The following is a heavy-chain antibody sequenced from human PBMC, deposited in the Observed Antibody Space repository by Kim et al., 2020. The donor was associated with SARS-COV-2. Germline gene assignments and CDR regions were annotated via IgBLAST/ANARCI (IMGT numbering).Heavy chain of an antibody. CDR2: INHSGSS. Sequence: SETLSLTCAVYGGSFSGYYRSWIRQPPGKGLEWIGEINHSGSSNYNPSSKSRVTISVDTSKNQFSLMLSSVTAADTAAYYCARARQAPYSSRKHYYGMDV. CDR3: ARARQAPYSSRKHYYGMDV. J-gene: IGHJ6*01. CDR1: GGSFSGYY. D-gene: IGHD6-13*01. V-gene: IGHV4-34*01.